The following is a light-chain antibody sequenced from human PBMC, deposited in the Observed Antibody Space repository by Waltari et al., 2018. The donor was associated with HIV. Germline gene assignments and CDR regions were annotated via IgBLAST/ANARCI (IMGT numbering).Light chain of an antibody. CDR1: TSTIGNNF. J-gene: IGLJ2*01. CDR3: ATWDSSLNGVL. CDR2: NNN. V-gene: IGLV1-51*01. Sequence: QSVLTQPPSVSATPGQKVTISCSGSTSTIGNNFLSWYQRILVTGPKLLISNNNERPSGIPARFSGSKSGTSATLGITGLQTWDEADYYCATWDSSLNGVLFGGGTKLTAL.